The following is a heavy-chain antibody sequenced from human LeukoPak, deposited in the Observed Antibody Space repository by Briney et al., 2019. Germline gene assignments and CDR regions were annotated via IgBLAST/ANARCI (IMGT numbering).Heavy chain of an antibody. CDR1: GYTFTGYY. V-gene: IGHV1-2*02. CDR2: INPNRGGT. Sequence: ASVKVSCKASGYTFTGYYMHWVRQAPGQGLEWMGWINPNRGGTNYAQKFQGRVTMTRDTSISTAYMELSRLRSDDTAVYYCARDFDWLLSPGDWGQGTLVTVSS. CDR3: ARDFDWLLSPGD. J-gene: IGHJ4*02. D-gene: IGHD3-9*01.